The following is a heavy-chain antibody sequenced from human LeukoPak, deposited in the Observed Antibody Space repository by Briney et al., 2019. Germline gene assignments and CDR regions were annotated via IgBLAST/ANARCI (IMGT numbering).Heavy chain of an antibody. Sequence: GRSLRLSCAASGFTFSSYAMHWVRQAPGKGLEWVAVISYDGSNKYYADSAKGRFTISRDNAKNSLYLQMNSLRAEDTALYHCARGLGDQYYYDSSFPFDIWGQGTMVTVSS. J-gene: IGHJ3*02. CDR2: ISYDGSNK. CDR3: ARGLGDQYYYDSSFPFDI. D-gene: IGHD3-22*01. V-gene: IGHV3-30-3*01. CDR1: GFTFSSYA.